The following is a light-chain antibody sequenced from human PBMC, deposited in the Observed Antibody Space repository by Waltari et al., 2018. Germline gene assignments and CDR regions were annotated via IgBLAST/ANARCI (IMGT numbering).Light chain of an antibody. CDR3: HVWDANTVM. CDR1: NLGSRS. J-gene: IGLJ3*02. CDR2: LDR. Sequence: SSVLPPAPSVSVAPGPTATVNCGGDNLGSRSVHWYQQKPGRAPVLVAYLDRDRPSGIPERFSGSKSGNAATLTISRVEAGDEADYYCHVWDANTVMFGGGTKLTVL. V-gene: IGLV3-21*02.